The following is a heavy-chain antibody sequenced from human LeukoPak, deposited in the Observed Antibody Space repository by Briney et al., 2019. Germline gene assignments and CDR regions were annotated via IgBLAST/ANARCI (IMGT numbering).Heavy chain of an antibody. CDR2: IYYSGST. Sequence: PSETLSLTCTVSGGSISSGGYYWSWIRQHPGKGLEWIGYIYYSGSTYYNPSLKSRVTISVDTSKNQFSLKLSSVTAADTAVYYCARSIPPYSSSWGNFDYWGQGTLVTVSS. D-gene: IGHD6-13*01. CDR3: ARSIPPYSSSWGNFDY. J-gene: IGHJ4*02. V-gene: IGHV4-31*03. CDR1: GGSISSGGYY.